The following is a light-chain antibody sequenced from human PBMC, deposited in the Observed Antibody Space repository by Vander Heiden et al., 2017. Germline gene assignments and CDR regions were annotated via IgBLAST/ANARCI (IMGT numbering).Light chain of an antibody. J-gene: IGKJ4*01. CDR3: QQRSNWPLT. V-gene: IGKV3-11*01. Sequence: ELLLRQAPAPLSFAPGESATLSCRASQSVSSYLAWYQQKPGQAPRLLIYDASNRATGIPARFSGSGSGTDFTLTISSLEPEDFAVYYCQQRSNWPLTFGGGTKVEIK. CDR1: QSVSSY. CDR2: DAS.